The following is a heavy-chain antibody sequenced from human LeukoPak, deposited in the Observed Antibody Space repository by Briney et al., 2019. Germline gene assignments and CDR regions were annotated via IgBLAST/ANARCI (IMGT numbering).Heavy chain of an antibody. Sequence: GGSLRLSCAASGFTFSSYWMSWVRQAPGKGLEWVANIKQGGSEKHYVDSVKGRFTISRDDARNSLSLQMNSLRAEDTGVYYCAGEGRAGGGLDYWGQGTLVTVSS. D-gene: IGHD2-15*01. V-gene: IGHV3-7*01. J-gene: IGHJ4*02. CDR2: IKQGGSEK. CDR3: AGEGRAGGGLDY. CDR1: GFTFSSYW.